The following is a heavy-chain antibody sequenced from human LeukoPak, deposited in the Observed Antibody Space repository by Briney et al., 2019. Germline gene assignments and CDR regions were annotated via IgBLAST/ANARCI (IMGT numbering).Heavy chain of an antibody. CDR2: IYYSGST. CDR3: ARSIGESNDY. J-gene: IGHJ4*02. CDR1: GGSISSSSYY. Sequence: SETLSPTCTVSGGSISSSSYYWGWIRQPPGKGLEWIGSIYYSGSTYYNPSLKSRVTISVDTSKNQFSLKLSSVTAADTAVYYCARSIGESNDYWGQGTLVTVSS. D-gene: IGHD3-10*01. V-gene: IGHV4-39*07.